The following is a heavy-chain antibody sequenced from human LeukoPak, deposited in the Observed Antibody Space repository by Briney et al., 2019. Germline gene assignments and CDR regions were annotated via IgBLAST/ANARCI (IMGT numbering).Heavy chain of an antibody. J-gene: IGHJ4*02. CDR1: GFTFTGHS. D-gene: IGHD1-26*01. CDR3: AREKQSGGTPFDY. CDR2: VADDEKTI. Sequence: PGGSLRLSCVASGFTFTGHSMHWVRQAPGKGLEWVAVVADDEKTIFYADSLKGRFTVPRDNSKNTVYLQMNSLRDEDTAVYYCAREKQSGGTPFDYWGQGSLVTVSS. V-gene: IGHV3-30*04.